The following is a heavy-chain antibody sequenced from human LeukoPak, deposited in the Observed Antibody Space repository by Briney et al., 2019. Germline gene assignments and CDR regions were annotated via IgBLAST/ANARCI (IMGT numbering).Heavy chain of an antibody. J-gene: IGHJ6*02. CDR1: GFTFSSYG. D-gene: IGHD1-26*01. CDR2: ISYDGSNK. CDR3: AKADAQAGGYGMDV. V-gene: IGHV3-30*18. Sequence: GRSLRLSCAASGFTFSSYGMHWVRQAPGKGLEWVAVISYDGSNKYYADSVKGRFTISRDNSKNTLYLQMNSLRAEDTAVYYRAKADAQAGGYGMDVWGQGTTVTVSS.